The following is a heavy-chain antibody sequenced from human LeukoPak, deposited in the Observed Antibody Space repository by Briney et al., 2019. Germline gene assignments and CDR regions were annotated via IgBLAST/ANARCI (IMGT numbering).Heavy chain of an antibody. Sequence: PSETLSLTCAVSGYSISSGYYWGWIRQPPGKGLEWIGSIYHSGSTYYNPSLESRVTISVDTSKNQFSLKLCSVTAADTAVYYCARDFSITMVRGALDYWGQGTLVTVSS. D-gene: IGHD3-10*01. J-gene: IGHJ4*02. CDR2: IYHSGST. CDR3: ARDFSITMVRGALDY. V-gene: IGHV4-38-2*02. CDR1: GYSISSGYY.